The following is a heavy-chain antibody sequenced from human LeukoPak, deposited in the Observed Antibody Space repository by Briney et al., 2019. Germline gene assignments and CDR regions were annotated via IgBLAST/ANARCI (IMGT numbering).Heavy chain of an antibody. CDR3: ARAKRGSGFGYYYFDS. J-gene: IGHJ4*02. V-gene: IGHV4-59*01. CDR1: GGSISSYY. CDR2: IYYSGST. D-gene: IGHD3-16*01. Sequence: PSETLSLTCTVSGGSISSYYWSWIRQPPGKGLEWTGYIYYSGSTNYNPSLKSRVTISVDTSKNQFSLKLSSVTAADTAVYYCARAKRGSGFGYYYFDSWGQGTLVTVSS.